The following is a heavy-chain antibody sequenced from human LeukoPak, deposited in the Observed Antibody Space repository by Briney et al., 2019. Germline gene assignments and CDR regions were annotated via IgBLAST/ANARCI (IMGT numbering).Heavy chain of an antibody. V-gene: IGHV4-59*01. CDR2: VFNIGSS. D-gene: IGHD2-15*01. CDR1: GGSISIYY. CDR3: ARDLGYCSCGSCSRRLDY. Sequence: PSETLSLTCTVSGGSISIYYWSWIRQPPGKGLEWIVYVFNIGSSNYNPSLKSRVTISVDTSKNQLSLKLSSVTAADTAVYYCARDLGYCSCGSCSRRLDYWGQGTLVTVSS. J-gene: IGHJ4*02.